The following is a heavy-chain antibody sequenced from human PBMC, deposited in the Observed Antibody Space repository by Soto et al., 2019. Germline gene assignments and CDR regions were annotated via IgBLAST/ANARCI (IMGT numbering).Heavy chain of an antibody. CDR2: ISYDGSNK. CDR3: GFNDY. Sequence: QVQLVESGGGVVQPGRSLRLSCAASGLTFSSHGMHWVRQAPGKGLEWVALISYDGSNKYYADSVKGRFTISRDNSKNTLYLQMNSLRPEDTAVYYCGFNDYWGQGTLVTVSS. J-gene: IGHJ4*02. V-gene: IGHV3-30*03. CDR1: GLTFSSHG.